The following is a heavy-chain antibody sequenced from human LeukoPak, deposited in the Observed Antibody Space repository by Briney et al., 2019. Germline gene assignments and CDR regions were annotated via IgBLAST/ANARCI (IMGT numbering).Heavy chain of an antibody. Sequence: SETLSLTCTVSGASISSYYWSWIRQPPGKGLEWIGYTYYNGNTNYNPSLKSRVTISVDTSKNQFSLKLSSVTAADTAVYHCATTGRLPNWCFDLWGRGTLVTVSS. D-gene: IGHD3-16*01. V-gene: IGHV4-59*01. CDR1: GASISSYY. J-gene: IGHJ2*01. CDR3: ATTGRLPNWCFDL. CDR2: TYYNGNT.